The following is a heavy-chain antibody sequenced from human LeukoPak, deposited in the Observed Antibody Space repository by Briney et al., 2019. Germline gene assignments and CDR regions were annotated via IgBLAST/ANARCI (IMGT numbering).Heavy chain of an antibody. V-gene: IGHV3-23*01. CDR2: ISGSGGST. CDR3: ARVVNPGIAAAGDYFDY. D-gene: IGHD6-13*01. CDR1: GFTFSSYA. Sequence: GGSLRLSCAASGFTFSSYAMSWVRQAPGKGLEWVSAISGSGGSTYYADSVKGRFIISRDNSKNTLYLQMNSLRAEDTAVYYCARVVNPGIAAAGDYFDYWGQGSLVTVSS. J-gene: IGHJ4*02.